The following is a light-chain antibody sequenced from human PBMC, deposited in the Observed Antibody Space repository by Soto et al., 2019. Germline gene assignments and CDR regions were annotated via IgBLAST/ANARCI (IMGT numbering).Light chain of an antibody. CDR3: QHYGSSVTCT. CDR2: AAS. J-gene: IGKJ1*01. Sequence: EVVLTQSPGTVSLSPGERATLSCRASQSVTANYLAWYQQKPGQAPRLLIYAASSRATGIPDRFSGSGSGTDFSLSISRLEPEDFAMYYCQHYGSSVTCTFGQGTKVEIK. V-gene: IGKV3-20*01. CDR1: QSVTANY.